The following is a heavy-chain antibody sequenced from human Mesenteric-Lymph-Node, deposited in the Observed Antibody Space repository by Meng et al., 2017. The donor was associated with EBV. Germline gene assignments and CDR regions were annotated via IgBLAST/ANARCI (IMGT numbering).Heavy chain of an antibody. D-gene: IGHD2-15*01. CDR3: ARSPREYCIGYSCYFD. V-gene: IGHV4-30-4*01. Sequence: HVRPQMGGPELVVPFEHLSLTCAVSCDFISSGYFYWSWIRQPPGKGLEWIWYVYYNGNAYYNPSLKSRVSISVDTSKNEFSLNLKFVTAADTAVYYCARSPREYCIGYSCYFDWGQGTLVTVSS. J-gene: IGHJ4*02. CDR2: VYYNGNA. CDR1: CDFISSGYFY.